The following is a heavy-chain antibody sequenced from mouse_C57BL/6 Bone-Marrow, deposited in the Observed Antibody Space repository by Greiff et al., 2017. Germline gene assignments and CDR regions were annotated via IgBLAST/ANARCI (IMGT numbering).Heavy chain of an antibody. Sequence: QVQLQQPGAELVKPGASVKMSCKASGYTFTSYWITWVKQRPGQGLEWIGDIYPGSGSTNYNEKFKSKATLTVDTSSSTAYMQLSSLTSGDSAVYYCARDGYYVPWYFDVWGTGTTVTVSS. D-gene: IGHD2-3*01. J-gene: IGHJ1*03. CDR1: GYTFTSYW. CDR3: ARDGYYVPWYFDV. V-gene: IGHV1-55*01. CDR2: IYPGSGST.